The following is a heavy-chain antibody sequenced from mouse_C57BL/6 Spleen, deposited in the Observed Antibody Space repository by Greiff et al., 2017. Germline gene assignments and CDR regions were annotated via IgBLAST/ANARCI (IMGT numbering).Heavy chain of an antibody. J-gene: IGHJ4*01. Sequence: QVQLQQPGAELVKPGASVKLSCKASGYTFTSYWMQWVKQRPGQGLEWIGEIDPSDSYTNYNQKFKGKATLTVDTASSTAYMQLSSLTSEDSAVYYCARGYYGSSPYAIDYWGQGTSVTVSS. D-gene: IGHD1-1*01. CDR1: GYTFTSYW. V-gene: IGHV1-50*01. CDR2: IDPSDSYT. CDR3: ARGYYGSSPYAIDY.